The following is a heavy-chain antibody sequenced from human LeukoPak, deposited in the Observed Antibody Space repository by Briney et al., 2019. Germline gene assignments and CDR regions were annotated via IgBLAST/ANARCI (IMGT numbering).Heavy chain of an antibody. CDR3: AGVQLRGVIRGWFDP. J-gene: IGHJ5*02. Sequence: GGSLRLSCAASGFTFSSYSMNWVHQAPGKGLEWVSSISSSSSYIYYADSVKGRFTISRDNAKNSLYLQMNSLRAEDTAVYYCAGVQLRGVIRGWFDPWGQGTLVTVSS. CDR1: GFTFSSYS. D-gene: IGHD3-10*01. V-gene: IGHV3-21*01. CDR2: ISSSSSYI.